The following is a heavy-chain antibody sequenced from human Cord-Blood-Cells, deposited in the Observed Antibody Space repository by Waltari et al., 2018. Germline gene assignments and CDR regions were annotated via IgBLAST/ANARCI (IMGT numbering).Heavy chain of an antibody. CDR1: GYSISSGYY. CDR3: ARGGNYDFWSGYHDAFDI. CDR2: IYHSGST. J-gene: IGHJ3*02. V-gene: IGHV4-38-2*02. Sequence: QVQLQESGPGLVKPSETLSLTCTVSGYSISSGYYWGWIRQPPGTGLEWIGSIYHSGSTYNNPSLKSRVTISVDTTKNQFSLKLSSVTAADTAVYYCARGGNYDFWSGYHDAFDIWGQGTMVTVSS. D-gene: IGHD3-3*01.